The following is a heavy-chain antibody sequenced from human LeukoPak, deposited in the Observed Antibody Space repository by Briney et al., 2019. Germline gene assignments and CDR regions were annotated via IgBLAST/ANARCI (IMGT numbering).Heavy chain of an antibody. CDR2: VKPDGSEK. D-gene: IGHD3-22*01. V-gene: IGHV3-7*01. CDR3: ARDRGYYVFDY. J-gene: IGHJ4*02. CDR1: GFTFSSYA. Sequence: LAGGSLRLSCAASGFTFSSYAMHWVRQAPGKGLEWVAHVKPDGSEKSYVDSVKGRFTISRDNAQNSLYLQMNSLRAEDTAVYYCARDRGYYVFDYWGQGTLVTVSS.